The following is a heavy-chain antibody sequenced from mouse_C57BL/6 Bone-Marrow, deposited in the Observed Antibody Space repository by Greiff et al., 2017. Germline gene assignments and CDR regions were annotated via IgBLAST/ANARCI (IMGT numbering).Heavy chain of an antibody. Sequence: QVQLKESGAELVKPGASVKLSCKASGYTFTSYWMHWVKQRPGQGLEWIGMIHPNSGRTKYNEKFKSKATLTVDKSSSTAYRELSSLTSEDSAVYYCARYYGSRGYAMDYWGQGTSVTVSS. CDR2: IHPNSGRT. V-gene: IGHV1-64*01. D-gene: IGHD1-1*01. J-gene: IGHJ4*01. CDR3: ARYYGSRGYAMDY. CDR1: GYTFTSYW.